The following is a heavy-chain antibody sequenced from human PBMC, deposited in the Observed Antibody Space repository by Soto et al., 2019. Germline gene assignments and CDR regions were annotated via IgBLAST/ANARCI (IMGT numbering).Heavy chain of an antibody. CDR1: GYTFTSYG. V-gene: IGHV1-18*01. Sequence: ASVKVSCKASGYTFTSYGISWVRQAPGQGLEWMGWISAYNGNTNYAQKLQGRVTMTTDTSTSTAYMELRSLRSDDTAVYYCARGDIAVAGRLFLVYYFDYWGQGTLVTVSS. CDR2: ISAYNGNT. D-gene: IGHD6-19*01. J-gene: IGHJ4*02. CDR3: ARGDIAVAGRLFLVYYFDY.